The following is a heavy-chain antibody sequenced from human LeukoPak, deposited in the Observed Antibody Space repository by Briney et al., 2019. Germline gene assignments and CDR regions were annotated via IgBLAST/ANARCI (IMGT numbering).Heavy chain of an antibody. D-gene: IGHD3-3*01. CDR3: ARGSAINYDFWSGFDY. J-gene: IGHJ4*02. CDR2: IYYSGST. V-gene: IGHV4-39*07. Sequence: SETLSLTCTVSGGSISSSSYYWGWIRQPPGKGLEWIGSIYYSGSTYYNPSLKSRVTISVDTSKNQFSLKLSSVTAADTAVYYCARGSAINYDFWSGFDYWGQGTLVTVSS. CDR1: GGSISSSSYY.